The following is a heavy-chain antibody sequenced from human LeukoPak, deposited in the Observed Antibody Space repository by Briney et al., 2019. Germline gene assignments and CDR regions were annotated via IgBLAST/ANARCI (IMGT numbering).Heavy chain of an antibody. CDR2: IIPIFGTA. V-gene: IGHV1-69*13. CDR1: GGTFSSYA. Sequence: GASVKVSCKASGGTFSSYAISWVRQAPGQGLEWMGGIIPIFGTANYAQKFQGRVTITADESTSTAYMELSSLRSEDTAVYYCARVPPCSGGSCYANWFDPWGQGTLVTVSS. CDR3: ARVPPCSGGSCYANWFDP. D-gene: IGHD2-15*01. J-gene: IGHJ5*02.